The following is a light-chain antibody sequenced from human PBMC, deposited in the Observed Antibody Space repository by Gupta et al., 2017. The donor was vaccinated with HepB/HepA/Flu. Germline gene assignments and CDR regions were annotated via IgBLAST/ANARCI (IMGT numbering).Light chain of an antibody. J-gene: IGKJ1*01. V-gene: IGKV3-15*01. CDR1: QSIGNY. Sequence: EIVVTQSPATLSVSPGVRVTLSCRNSQSIGNYLAWYQHKPGQAPRLLIPRVSSRATGVPTRFSGSGSGTDFTLTISSLQSEDFAVYYCQQYNDWPPNTFGPGTKVEI. CDR3: QQYNDWPPNT. CDR2: RVS.